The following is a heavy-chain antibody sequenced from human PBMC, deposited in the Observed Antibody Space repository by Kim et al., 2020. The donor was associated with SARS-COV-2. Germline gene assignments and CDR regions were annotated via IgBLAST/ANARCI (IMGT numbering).Heavy chain of an antibody. Sequence: NEYTISVKSRITVNPDTSKNQLSLQLNSVTPEDTAVYYCARARPGAIFDYWGQGTLVTVSS. J-gene: IGHJ4*02. CDR3: ARARPGAIFDY. V-gene: IGHV6-1*01. D-gene: IGHD2-2*01. CDR2: N.